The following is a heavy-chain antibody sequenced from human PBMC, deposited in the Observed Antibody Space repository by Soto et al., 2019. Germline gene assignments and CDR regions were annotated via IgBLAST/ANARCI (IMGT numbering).Heavy chain of an antibody. CDR3: ARSEEYYDSSGYYGY. CDR1: GYAFTVYH. Sequence: ASVKAACKTLGYAFTVYHMGRRLQDPGQGLEWMGWINPNSGGTKYAQKFQGRVTMTRDTSISTAYMELSRLRSDDTAVYYCARSEEYYDSSGYYGYWGQGPWVTVPS. V-gene: IGHV1-2*02. D-gene: IGHD3-22*01. J-gene: IGHJ4*02. CDR2: INPNSGGT.